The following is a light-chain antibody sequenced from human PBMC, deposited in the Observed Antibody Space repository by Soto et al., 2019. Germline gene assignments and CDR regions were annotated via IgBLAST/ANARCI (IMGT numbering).Light chain of an antibody. V-gene: IGKV1-8*01. CDR2: TSS. CDR3: QQYYAYPRT. J-gene: IGKJ1*01. CDR1: QSIANY. Sequence: AIRMTQSPSSLPASTGDRVTITCRASQSIANYLASYQQKPGKAPKLLSSTSSTLQSGVPSSFIGSGSGRVFTLTISRLQSQDFATYSCQQYYAYPRTFGQAAKVVIK.